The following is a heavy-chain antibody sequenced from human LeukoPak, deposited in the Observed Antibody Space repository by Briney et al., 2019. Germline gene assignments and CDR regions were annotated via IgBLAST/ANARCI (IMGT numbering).Heavy chain of an antibody. CDR1: GFTFSSYS. V-gene: IGHV3-33*08. Sequence: GGSLRLSCAASGFTFSSYSMNWVRQAPGKGLEWVAVIWYDGSNKYYADSVKGRFTISRDNSKNTLYLQMNSLRAEDTAVYYCARGYSYGFYYYGMDVWGQGTTVTVS. CDR2: IWYDGSNK. J-gene: IGHJ6*02. D-gene: IGHD5-18*01. CDR3: ARGYSYGFYYYGMDV.